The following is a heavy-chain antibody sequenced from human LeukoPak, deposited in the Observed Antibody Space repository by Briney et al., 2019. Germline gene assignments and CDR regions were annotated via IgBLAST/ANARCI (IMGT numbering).Heavy chain of an antibody. CDR1: GGTFSSYA. D-gene: IGHD6-13*01. V-gene: IGHV1-69*06. CDR3: AIEGRSSWLRDRYYFDY. CDR2: IIPIFGTA. J-gene: IGHJ4*02. Sequence: SVKVSCKASGGTFSSYAISWVRQAPGQGLEWMGGIIPIFGTANYAQKFQGRVTITADKSTSTAYMELSSLRSEDTAVYYCAIEGRSSWLRDRYYFDYCGQGTLVTVSS.